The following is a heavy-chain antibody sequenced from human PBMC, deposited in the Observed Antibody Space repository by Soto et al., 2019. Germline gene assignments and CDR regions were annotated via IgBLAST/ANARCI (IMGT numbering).Heavy chain of an antibody. CDR1: GGTFSSYA. V-gene: IGHV1-69*12. CDR3: ARHGKPDYYDSRGYYEDYFDY. Sequence: QVQLVQSGAEVKKPGSSVKVSCKASGGTFSSYAISWVRQAPGQGLEWMGGIIPIFGTANYAQKFQGRVTITADESTSTAYMELISLRSEDTAVYYFARHGKPDYYDSRGYYEDYFDYWRQGTLVTVAS. CDR2: IIPIFGTA. J-gene: IGHJ4*02. D-gene: IGHD3-22*01.